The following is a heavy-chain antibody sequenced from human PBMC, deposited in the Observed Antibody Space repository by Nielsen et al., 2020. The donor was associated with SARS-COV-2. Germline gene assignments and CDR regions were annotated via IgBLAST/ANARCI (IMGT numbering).Heavy chain of an antibody. J-gene: IGHJ4*02. V-gene: IGHV1-69*13. CDR2: IIPIFGTA. D-gene: IGHD6-13*01. CDR3: ARVKQQLVAFDY. CDR1: GGTFISYA. Sequence: SVKVSCKASGGTFISYAISWVRQAPGQGLEWMGGIIPIFGTANYAQKFQGRVTITADESTSTAYMELSSLRSEDTAVYYCARVKQQLVAFDYWGQGTLVTVSS.